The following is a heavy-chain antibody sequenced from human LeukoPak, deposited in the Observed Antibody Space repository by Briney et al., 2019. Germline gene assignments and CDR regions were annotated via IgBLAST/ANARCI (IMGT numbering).Heavy chain of an antibody. D-gene: IGHD7-27*01. CDR3: ASNWGYSQGH. CDR2: ISLGGNT. J-gene: IGHJ4*02. CDR1: SGSIGSSNW. V-gene: IGHV4-4*02. Sequence: PSGTLSLTCTVSSGSIGSSNWWSWVRQTPGKGLGWIGEISLGGNTNHNPSLRSRVTISVDQSKNQLFLKLTSVTAADTAIYYCASNWGYSQGHWGQGILVTVSS.